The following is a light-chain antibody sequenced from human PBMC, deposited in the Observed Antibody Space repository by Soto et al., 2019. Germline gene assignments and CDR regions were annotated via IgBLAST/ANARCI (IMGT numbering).Light chain of an antibody. CDR2: AAS. J-gene: IGKJ1*01. V-gene: IGKV1-39*01. CDR1: QSISIY. CDR3: QQSYTTPRT. Sequence: SSLSASVGDRFTITCRASQSISIYLNWYQQKPGKAPKLLIYAASSLQSGVPSRFSGTGSGTVFTLTISSLQPEDFATYYCQQSYTTPRTFGQGTKVDIK.